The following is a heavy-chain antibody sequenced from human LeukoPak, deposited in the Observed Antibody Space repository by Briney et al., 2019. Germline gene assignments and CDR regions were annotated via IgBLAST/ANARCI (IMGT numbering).Heavy chain of an antibody. V-gene: IGHV4-31*11. D-gene: IGHD6-19*01. CDR1: GYSISSGYY. J-gene: IGHJ2*01. Sequence: SETLSLTCAVSGYSISSGYYWGWIRQPPGKGLEWIGYIYYSGSTYYNPSLKSRVTISVDTSKNQFSLKLSSVTAADTAVYYCARAGDSSGLYDWYFDLWGRGTLVTVSS. CDR2: IYYSGST. CDR3: ARAGDSSGLYDWYFDL.